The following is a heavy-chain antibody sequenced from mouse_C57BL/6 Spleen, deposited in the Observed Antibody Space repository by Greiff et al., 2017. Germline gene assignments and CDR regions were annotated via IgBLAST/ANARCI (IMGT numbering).Heavy chain of an antibody. J-gene: IGHJ3*01. CDR2: IDPEDGET. D-gene: IGHD2-2*01. Sequence: VQLKPSGAELVKPGASVKLSCTASGFNIKDYYMHWVKQRTEQGLEWIGRIDPEDGETKYAPKFQGQATLSADTSSNTAYLQLSSLTSEDTAVDYCARWDGYDAWFAYWGQGTLVTGSA. CDR1: GFNIKDYY. V-gene: IGHV14-2*01. CDR3: ARWDGYDAWFAY.